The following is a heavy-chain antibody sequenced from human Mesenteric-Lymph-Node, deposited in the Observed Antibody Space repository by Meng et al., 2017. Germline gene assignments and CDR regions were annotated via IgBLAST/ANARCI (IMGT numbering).Heavy chain of an antibody. V-gene: IGHV3-48*03. Sequence: GESLKISCAASGFTFRNYEMNWVRQAPGKGLEWVSYISSSGSTIYYADSVRGRFTISRDNAKNSLYLQMNSLRAEDTAVYYCARPSRGGYCSGGSCYSLYYWGQGTLVTVSS. CDR3: ARPSRGGYCSGGSCYSLYY. CDR1: GFTFRNYE. J-gene: IGHJ4*02. D-gene: IGHD2-15*01. CDR2: ISSSGSTI.